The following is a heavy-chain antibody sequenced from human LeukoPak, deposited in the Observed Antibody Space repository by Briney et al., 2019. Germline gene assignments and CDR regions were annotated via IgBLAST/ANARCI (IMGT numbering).Heavy chain of an antibody. V-gene: IGHV3-11*01. D-gene: IGHD3-10*01. Sequence: GGSLRLSCAASGFTFSDYYMTWIRQAPGKGLEWVSYISSGSTKYYADSVKGRFTISRDNAKNSLYLQMNSLRAEDTAVYYCARGGITMVRTTQLYWGQGTLVTVSS. CDR2: ISSGSTK. J-gene: IGHJ4*02. CDR1: GFTFSDYY. CDR3: ARGGITMVRTTQLY.